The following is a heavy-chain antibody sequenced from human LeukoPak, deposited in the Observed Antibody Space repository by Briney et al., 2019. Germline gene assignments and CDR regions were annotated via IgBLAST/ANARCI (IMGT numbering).Heavy chain of an antibody. CDR3: ARGRELLSDAFDI. V-gene: IGHV4-61*02. CDR2: IHTSGNP. Sequence: SETQSLTRTVSVGSNSSGSHHWSSIRQPAGWGLEWVGRIHTSGNPNNNPSLKSQHNISVDTSNNQYSLKLSAVAPADRAVHYCARGRELLSDAFDICGQGTMVTVSS. D-gene: IGHD1-26*01. J-gene: IGHJ3*02. CDR1: VGSNSSGSHH.